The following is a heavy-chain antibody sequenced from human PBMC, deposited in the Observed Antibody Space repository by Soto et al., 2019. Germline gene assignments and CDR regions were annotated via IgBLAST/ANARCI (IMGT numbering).Heavy chain of an antibody. CDR3: ARISGYCTNVFFFQAEDGIRDVRSVSAFLLNRSSDL. D-gene: IGHD2-8*01. Sequence: GKGLERSGRSDNSGRTYYNPSLKSRVTISVDTSKNQFSLKLSSVTAADTAVYYCARISGYCTNVFFFQAEDGIRDVRSVSAFLLNRSSDL. J-gene: IGHJ2*01. V-gene: IGHV4-39*01. CDR2: SDNSGRT.